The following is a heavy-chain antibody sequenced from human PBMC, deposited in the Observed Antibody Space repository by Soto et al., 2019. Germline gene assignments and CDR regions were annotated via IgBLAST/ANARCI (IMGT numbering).Heavy chain of an antibody. Sequence: VGSLRLSCAASGFTFRSYWMSWVRQAPGKGLEWVANINQDGSERKYVDSAKGRFTISRDNAKNSLYLQVNSLRADDTAVFYCTGDKPYGDSHDYWGQGTLVTVSS. CDR3: TGDKPYGDSHDY. J-gene: IGHJ4*02. D-gene: IGHD4-17*01. V-gene: IGHV3-7*03. CDR2: INQDGSER. CDR1: GFTFRSYW.